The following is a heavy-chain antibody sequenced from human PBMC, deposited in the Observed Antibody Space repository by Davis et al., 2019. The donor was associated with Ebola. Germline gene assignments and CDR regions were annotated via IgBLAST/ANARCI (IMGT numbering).Heavy chain of an antibody. J-gene: IGHJ1*01. CDR1: GGSVSSGSYY. D-gene: IGHD6-19*01. CDR3: AFYSSGWDVAEYFQH. Sequence: MPSETLSLTCTVSGGSVSSGSYYWSWVRQPPGKGLAWIGEIYHSGSTNYNPSLKSRVTISVDKSKNQFSLKLSSVTAADTAVYYCAFYSSGWDVAEYFQHWGQGTLVTVSS. V-gene: IGHV4-39*07. CDR2: IYHSGST.